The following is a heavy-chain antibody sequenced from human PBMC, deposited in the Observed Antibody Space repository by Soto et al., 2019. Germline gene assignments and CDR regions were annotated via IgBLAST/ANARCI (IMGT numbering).Heavy chain of an antibody. Sequence: GPSVKVSCKASGYMFISYGINWVRQAPGQGLEWMGWISAYNGNTKYAQNLQGRVTMTTDTSTSTAYMEMRSLRSDDTAVYYCVRDLDGSGSYYTDYWGPGTLVTVSS. V-gene: IGHV1-18*01. J-gene: IGHJ4*02. CDR3: VRDLDGSGSYYTDY. CDR2: ISAYNGNT. D-gene: IGHD3-10*01. CDR1: GYMFISYG.